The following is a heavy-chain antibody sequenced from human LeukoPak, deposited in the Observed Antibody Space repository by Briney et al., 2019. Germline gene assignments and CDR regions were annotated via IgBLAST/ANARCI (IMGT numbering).Heavy chain of an antibody. CDR1: GGSFSGYY. CDR2: INHSGST. Sequence: SETLSLTCAVYGGSFSGYYWSWIRQPPGKGLEWIGEINHSGSTNYNPSLKSRVTISVDTSKNQFSLKLSSVTAADAAVYYCARGRFDPWGQGTLVTVSS. V-gene: IGHV4-34*01. CDR3: ARGRFDP. J-gene: IGHJ5*02.